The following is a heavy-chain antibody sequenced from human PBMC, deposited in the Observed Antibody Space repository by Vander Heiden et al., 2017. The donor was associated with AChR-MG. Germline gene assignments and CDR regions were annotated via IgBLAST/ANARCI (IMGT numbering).Heavy chain of an antibody. CDR2: INPSGGST. CDR1: GYTFTSYY. CDR3: ARDLRVVVGAAPAVEPAL. Sequence: QVQLVQSGAEVKKPGASVKVSCKASGYTFTSYYMHWVRQAPGQGLEWMGIINPSGGSTSYAQKFQGRVTMTRDTSTSTVYMELSSLRSEETAVYYCARDLRVVVGAAPAVEPALWGQGTLVTVSS. J-gene: IGHJ4*02. V-gene: IGHV1-46*01. D-gene: IGHD2-15*01.